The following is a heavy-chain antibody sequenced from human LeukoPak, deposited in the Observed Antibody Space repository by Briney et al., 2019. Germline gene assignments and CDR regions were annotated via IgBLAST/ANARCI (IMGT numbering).Heavy chain of an antibody. J-gene: IGHJ1*01. CDR3: ARDYDSSGYYSFQH. Sequence: GGSLRLSCAASGFTFSRYWMHWVRQAPGRGLVWVSRINGDGSSIRYADSGKGRFTNSRDNAKNTLYLQMNSLRAEDTAVYYCARDYDSSGYYSFQHWGQGTLVAVSS. CDR1: GFTFSRYW. CDR2: INGDGSSI. V-gene: IGHV3-74*01. D-gene: IGHD3-22*01.